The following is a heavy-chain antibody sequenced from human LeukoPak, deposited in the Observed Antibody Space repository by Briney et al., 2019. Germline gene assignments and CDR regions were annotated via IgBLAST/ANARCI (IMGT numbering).Heavy chain of an antibody. J-gene: IGHJ6*03. CDR1: GYTFTRYG. V-gene: IGHV1-18*01. CDR3: ARGRYCSSTSCYKVYYYYMDV. CDR2: ISTYNGNT. Sequence: ASVKVSCKASGYTFTRYGISWVRQAPGQGLEWMGWISTYNGNTNYAQKLQGRVTMTTDTSTSTAYMELRSLRSDDTAVYYCARGRYCSSTSCYKVYYYYMDVWGKGTTVTVSS. D-gene: IGHD2-2*02.